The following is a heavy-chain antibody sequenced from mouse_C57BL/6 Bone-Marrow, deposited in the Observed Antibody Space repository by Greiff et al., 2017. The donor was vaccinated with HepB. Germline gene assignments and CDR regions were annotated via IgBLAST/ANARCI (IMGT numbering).Heavy chain of an antibody. J-gene: IGHJ2*01. Sequence: VQLQQSGAELVRPGASVKLSCTASGFTIKDDYMHWVKQRPEQGLEWIGWIDPENGDTEYASKFQGKATITADTSSNTAYLQLSSLTSEDTAVYYCTTSIYYGSEDFDYWGQGTTLTVSS. D-gene: IGHD2-2*01. CDR2: IDPENGDT. CDR1: GFTIKDDY. V-gene: IGHV14-4*01. CDR3: TTSIYYGSEDFDY.